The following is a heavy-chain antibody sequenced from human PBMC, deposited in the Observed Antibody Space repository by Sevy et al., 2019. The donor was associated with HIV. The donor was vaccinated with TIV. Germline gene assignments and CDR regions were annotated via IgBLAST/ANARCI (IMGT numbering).Heavy chain of an antibody. CDR3: ARGRMGDPNSYYGAFDV. D-gene: IGHD1-26*01. J-gene: IGHJ3*01. CDR2: VFQSGAT. CDR1: GASISSGGYS. Sequence: SETLSLTCAVSGASISSGGYSWNWIRQPPGKGLEWMGHVFQSGATYYIPSLQSRVTISVDMSKNQFSLILRSVTVADTAVYFCARGRMGDPNSYYGAFDVWGQGTTVTVSS. V-gene: IGHV4-30-2*01.